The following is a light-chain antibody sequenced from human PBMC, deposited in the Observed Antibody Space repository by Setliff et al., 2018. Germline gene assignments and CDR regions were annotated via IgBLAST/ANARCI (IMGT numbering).Light chain of an antibody. V-gene: IGLV2-11*01. CDR1: GSDIGAHTY. Sequence: QSALTQPRSVSGSPGQSVTISCTGSGSDIGAHTYVSWFQQRPGKAPKLMIYDVTERPSGVPDRFSGSKSGNTASLTISGLQAEDEADYYCCSYAGSYIFNVFGTGTKGTVL. J-gene: IGLJ1*01. CDR3: CSYAGSYIFNV. CDR2: DVT.